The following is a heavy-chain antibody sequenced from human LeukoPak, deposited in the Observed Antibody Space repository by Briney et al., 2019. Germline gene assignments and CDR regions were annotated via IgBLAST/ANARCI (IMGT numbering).Heavy chain of an antibody. CDR3: ARAQYSGSYYY. V-gene: IGHV4-59*08. J-gene: IGHJ4*02. CDR2: IYYSGST. Sequence: SETLSLTCTVSGGSISSYYWSWIRQPPGKGLEWIGCIYYSGSTNYNPSLKSRVTISVDTSKNQFSLKLSSVTAADTAVYYCARAQYSGSYYYWGQGTLVTVSS. CDR1: GGSISSYY. D-gene: IGHD1-26*01.